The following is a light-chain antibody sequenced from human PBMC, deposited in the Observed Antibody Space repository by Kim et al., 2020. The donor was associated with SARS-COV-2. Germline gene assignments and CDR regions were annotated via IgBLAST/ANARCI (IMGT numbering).Light chain of an antibody. CDR1: SSDVGGYKY. Sequence: SSTISCTGTSSDVGGYKYVSWYQQHPGKAPKLVIYEVSNRPSGVSNRFSGSKSGNTASLTISGLQAEDEADYYCSSYIRGSTNYVFGTGTKVTVL. V-gene: IGLV2-14*01. J-gene: IGLJ1*01. CDR3: SSYIRGSTNYV. CDR2: EVS.